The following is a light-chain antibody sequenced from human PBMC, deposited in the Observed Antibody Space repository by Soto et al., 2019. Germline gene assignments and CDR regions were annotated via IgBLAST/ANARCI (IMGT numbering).Light chain of an antibody. Sequence: EIVLTQSPATLSLSPGERATLSCTASQSVNSYLAWYQHRPGQAPRLLIYGASTRVTGIPARFSGSGSGTEFTLTISSLQSEDFAVYYCQQYNNWPPITFGQGTRLEIK. J-gene: IGKJ5*01. CDR1: QSVNSY. CDR2: GAS. CDR3: QQYNNWPPIT. V-gene: IGKV3-15*01.